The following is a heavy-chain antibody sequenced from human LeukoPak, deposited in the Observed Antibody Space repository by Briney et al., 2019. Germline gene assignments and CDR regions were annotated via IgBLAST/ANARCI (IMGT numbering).Heavy chain of an antibody. CDR3: ARDPYSSSWYFQH. Sequence: PGGSLRLSCAASGFTFSSYWMSWVRQAPGKGLEWVANIKQDGSEKYYVDSVKGRFTISRGNAKNSLYLQMNSLRAEDTAVYYCARDPYSSSWYFQHWGQGTLVTVSS. CDR2: IKQDGSEK. CDR1: GFTFSSYW. D-gene: IGHD6-13*01. J-gene: IGHJ1*01. V-gene: IGHV3-7*01.